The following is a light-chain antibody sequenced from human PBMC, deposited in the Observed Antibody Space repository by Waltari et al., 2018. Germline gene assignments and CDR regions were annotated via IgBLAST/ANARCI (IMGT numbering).Light chain of an antibody. J-gene: IGLJ3*02. CDR1: NSDVGNYNY. Sequence: QSALTQPASVSGSPGQSITISCTGTNSDVGNYNYVSWYQQDPGKAPKLIIYDVSYRPTADSNLFSGSKSGNTASLTMSGLRAEDAADYYCSSYTNPNTRVFGGGTKLTVL. CDR2: DVS. V-gene: IGLV2-14*03. CDR3: SSYTNPNTRV.